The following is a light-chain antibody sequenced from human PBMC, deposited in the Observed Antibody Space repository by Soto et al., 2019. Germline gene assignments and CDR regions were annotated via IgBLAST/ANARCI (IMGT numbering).Light chain of an antibody. CDR1: SSDVGGYNY. CDR2: EVS. CDR3: CSYTGSSTHLV. V-gene: IGLV2-14*01. J-gene: IGLJ2*01. Sequence: QSALTQPASVSGSPGQSITISCTGTSSDVGGYNYVSWYQQHPGKAPQLMIYEVSNRPSGVSNRFSGSKSGNTASLTISGLQDEDEADYYCCSYTGSSTHLVFGGGTKLTVL.